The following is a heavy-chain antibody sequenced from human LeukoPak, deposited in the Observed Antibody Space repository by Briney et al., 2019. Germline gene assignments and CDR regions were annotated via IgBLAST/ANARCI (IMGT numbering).Heavy chain of an antibody. D-gene: IGHD6-13*01. CDR2: IYYSGST. CDR1: GGSISSHY. J-gene: IGHJ6*02. Sequence: PSETLSLTCTVSGGSISSHYWSWIRQPPGKGLEWIGYIYYSGSTNYNPSLKSRVTISVDTSKNQFSLKLSSVTAADTAVYYCARVGSSSWYPNYYYYYGMDVWGQGTTVTVSS. V-gene: IGHV4-59*11. CDR3: ARVGSSSWYPNYYYYYGMDV.